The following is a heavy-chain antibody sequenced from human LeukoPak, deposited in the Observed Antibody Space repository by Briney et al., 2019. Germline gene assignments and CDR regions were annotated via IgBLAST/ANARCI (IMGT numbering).Heavy chain of an antibody. CDR1: GGSISSGAYY. Sequence: PSETLSLTCTVSGGSISSGAYYWSWIRQLPGKGLEWIGYIYNSGSTDYNPSLKSRLTISVDTSKNQFSLKLSSVTAADTAVYYCARVYSSGYYFDYWGQGTLVTVSS. D-gene: IGHD3-22*01. CDR2: IYNSGST. V-gene: IGHV4-31*03. CDR3: ARVYSSGYYFDY. J-gene: IGHJ4*02.